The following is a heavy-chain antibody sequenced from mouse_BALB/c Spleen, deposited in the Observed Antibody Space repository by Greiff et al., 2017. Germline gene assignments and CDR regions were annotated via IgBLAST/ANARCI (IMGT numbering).Heavy chain of an antibody. V-gene: IGHV5-9-4*01. CDR2: ISSGGSYT. CDR3: ARDKELSMDY. D-gene: IGHD1-3*01. J-gene: IGHJ4*01. Sequence: VQLKESGGGLVKPGGSLKLSCAASGFTFSSYAMSWVRQSPEKRLEWVAEISSGGSYTYYPDTVTGRFTISRDNAKNTLYLEMSSLRSEDTAMYYCARDKELSMDYWGQGTSVTVSS. CDR1: GFTFSSYA.